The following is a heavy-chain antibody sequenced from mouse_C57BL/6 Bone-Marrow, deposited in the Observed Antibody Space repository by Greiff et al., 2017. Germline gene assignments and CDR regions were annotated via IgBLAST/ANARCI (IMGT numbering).Heavy chain of an antibody. CDR1: GYTFTSYW. CDR2: IDPSDSYT. V-gene: IGHV1-50*01. J-gene: IGHJ1*03. CDR3: ASYLSSYWYFDV. D-gene: IGHD1-1*01. Sequence: QVQLQQPGAELVKPGASVKLSCKASGYTFTSYWMQWVKQRPGQGLEWIGEIDPSDSYTNYNQKFKGKATLTVDTSSSTAYMQLSSLTSEDSAVYYCASYLSSYWYFDVWGTGTTVTVSS.